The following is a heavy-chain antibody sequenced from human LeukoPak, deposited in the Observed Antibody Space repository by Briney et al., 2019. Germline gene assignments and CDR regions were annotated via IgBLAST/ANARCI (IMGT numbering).Heavy chain of an antibody. CDR2: ISDVGTRT. CDR1: VFTFSNYW. CDR3: VRSMSGRNDF. D-gene: IGHD3-3*01. J-gene: IGHJ4*02. Sequence: GGSLRLSCARSVFTFSNYWVHWVRQAPGKGLMWVARISDVGTRTDYADSVSGRFTITRDNAMNTIDLQMNSLTAEDTAVYYCVRSMSGRNDFWGQGTVVSVAS. V-gene: IGHV3-74*01.